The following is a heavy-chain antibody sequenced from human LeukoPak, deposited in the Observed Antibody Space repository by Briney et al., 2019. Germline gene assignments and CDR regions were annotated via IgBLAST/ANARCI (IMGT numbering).Heavy chain of an antibody. CDR1: GFTFSTYN. CDR3: TTSPLSGYHLEI. Sequence: GGSLRLSCAASGFTFSTYNMNWVRQAPGKGLEWVGFIRSKAYGGTTEYAASVKGRFTISRDDSKSIAYLQMNSLKTEDTAVYYCTTSPLSGYHLEIWGQGTLVTVSS. D-gene: IGHD3-22*01. J-gene: IGHJ3*02. CDR2: IRSKAYGGTT. V-gene: IGHV3-49*04.